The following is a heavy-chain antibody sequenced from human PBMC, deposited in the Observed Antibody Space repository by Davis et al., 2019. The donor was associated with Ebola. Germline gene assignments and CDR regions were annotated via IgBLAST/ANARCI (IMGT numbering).Heavy chain of an antibody. D-gene: IGHD6-6*01. CDR3: TTEQLVFYYYGMDV. V-gene: IGHV3-15*01. CDR1: GLTFSSYA. Sequence: GESLKISCAAPGLTFSSYAMSWVRQAPGKGLEWVGRIKSKTDGGTTDYAAPVKGRSTISRDDSKNTLYLQMNSLKTEDTAVYYCTTEQLVFYYYGMDVWGQGTTVTVSS. CDR2: IKSKTDGGTT. J-gene: IGHJ6*02.